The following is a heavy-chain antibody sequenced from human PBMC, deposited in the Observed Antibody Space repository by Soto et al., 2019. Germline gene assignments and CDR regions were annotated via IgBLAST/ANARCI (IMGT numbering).Heavy chain of an antibody. CDR2: IWYDESNK. CDR3: AKGGSNAAMDV. CDR1: GFTFSYYG. V-gene: IGHV3-33*08. D-gene: IGHD1-26*01. Sequence: LRLSCAASGFTFSYYGMRWVRQAPGKGLEWVAIIWYDESNKYYADSVTGRFTISRDNSNNMVYLQMNSLRGDDTAVYYCAKGGSNAAMDVWGQGTTVTVSS. J-gene: IGHJ6*02.